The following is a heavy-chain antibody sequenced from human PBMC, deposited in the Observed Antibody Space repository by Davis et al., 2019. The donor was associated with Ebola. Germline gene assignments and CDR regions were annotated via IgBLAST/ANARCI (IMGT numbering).Heavy chain of an antibody. Sequence: ASVKVSCKASGYTFTSYYMHWVRQAPGQGLEWMGIINPSGGSTSYAQKFQGRVTMTRDTSTSTVYMELSSLRSEDTAVYYCARVAQPDYYGSGYGMDVWGQGTTVTVSS. V-gene: IGHV1-46*01. CDR2: INPSGGST. D-gene: IGHD3-10*01. J-gene: IGHJ6*02. CDR3: ARVAQPDYYGSGYGMDV. CDR1: GYTFTSYY.